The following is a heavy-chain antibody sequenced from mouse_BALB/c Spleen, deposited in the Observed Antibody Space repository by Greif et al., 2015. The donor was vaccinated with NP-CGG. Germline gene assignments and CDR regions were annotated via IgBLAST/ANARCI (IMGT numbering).Heavy chain of an antibody. CDR1: GYSFTGYF. J-gene: IGHJ1*01. CDR2: INPYNGDT. D-gene: IGHD2-4*01. CDR3: ARAGATMITGAA. Sequence: EVNVVESGPELAKPGASVKISCKASGYSFTGYFMNWVMQSHGKSLEWIGRINPYNGDTFYNQKFKGKATLTVDKSSSTAHMELRSLASEDSAVYYCARAGATMITGAAWGAGTTVTVSS. V-gene: IGHV1-20*02.